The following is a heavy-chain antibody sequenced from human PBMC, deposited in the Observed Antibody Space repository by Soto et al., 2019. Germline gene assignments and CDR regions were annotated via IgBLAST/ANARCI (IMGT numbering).Heavy chain of an antibody. D-gene: IGHD6-13*01. CDR3: AKDESSSSYYYDMDV. CDR2: ISVSGGST. Sequence: GGSLRLSCAASGFTFSSYAISWVRQAPGKGLEWVSAISVSGGSTYYADSVKGRFTISRDNSKNTLYLQMNSLRAEDTAVYYCAKDESSSSYYYDMDVWGQGTTVTVSS. V-gene: IGHV3-23*01. CDR1: GFTFSSYA. J-gene: IGHJ6*02.